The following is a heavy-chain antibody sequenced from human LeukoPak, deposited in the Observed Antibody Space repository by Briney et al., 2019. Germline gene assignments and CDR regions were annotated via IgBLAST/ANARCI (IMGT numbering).Heavy chain of an antibody. J-gene: IGHJ4*02. D-gene: IGHD5-24*01. V-gene: IGHV4-59*01. Sequence: PSETLSLTCTVSGVSISSYYWSWIRQPPGKGLEWIGYIYYSGSTNYNPSLKSRATISVDTSKNQFSLKLSSVTAADTAVYYCARDDGYRAIDYWGQGTLVTVSS. CDR3: ARDDGYRAIDY. CDR1: GVSISSYY. CDR2: IYYSGST.